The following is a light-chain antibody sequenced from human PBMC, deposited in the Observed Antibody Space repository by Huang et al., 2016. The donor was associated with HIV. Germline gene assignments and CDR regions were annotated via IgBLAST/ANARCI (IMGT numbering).Light chain of an antibody. CDR3: QQYNKWPRT. Sequence: IVMTQSPATLSVSPGESATLSYRASQSVSSDLAWYQQKPGQAPRPLMYGASTRATGIPDRFSGTGSGTEFILTISSLQSEDFAVYYCQQYNKWPRTFGQGTRVEIK. CDR1: QSVSSD. V-gene: IGKV3D-15*01. J-gene: IGKJ1*01. CDR2: GAS.